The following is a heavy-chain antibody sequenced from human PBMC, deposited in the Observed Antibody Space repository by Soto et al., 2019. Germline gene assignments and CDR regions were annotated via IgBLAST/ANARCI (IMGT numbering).Heavy chain of an antibody. D-gene: IGHD3-22*01. CDR3: ARGSLGDSSGYRGMDV. Sequence: PGEALKISCKGPGYSFTSYWIGWVRQMPGKGLEWMGIIYPGDSDTRYSPSFQGQVTISADKSISTAYLQWSSLKASDTAMYYCARGSLGDSSGYRGMDVWGQGTTVTVSS. J-gene: IGHJ6*02. CDR1: GYSFTSYW. V-gene: IGHV5-51*01. CDR2: IYPGDSDT.